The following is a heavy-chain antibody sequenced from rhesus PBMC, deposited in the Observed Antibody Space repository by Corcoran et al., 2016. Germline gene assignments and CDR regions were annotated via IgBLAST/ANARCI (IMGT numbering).Heavy chain of an antibody. D-gene: IGHD1-44*01. CDR3: ARDRPSGNYRDYFDY. CDR2: IYGGSGSP. Sequence: QVQLQESGPGLVKPSETLSLTCAVSGYSISSGYGWGWIRQPPGKGLEGIGQIYGGSGSPSYIPPLKRRVTGSKDTSKNQFSLKLSSVTAADTAVYYCARDRPSGNYRDYFDYWGQGVLVTVSS. J-gene: IGHJ4*01. V-gene: IGHV4-127*01. CDR1: GYSISSGYG.